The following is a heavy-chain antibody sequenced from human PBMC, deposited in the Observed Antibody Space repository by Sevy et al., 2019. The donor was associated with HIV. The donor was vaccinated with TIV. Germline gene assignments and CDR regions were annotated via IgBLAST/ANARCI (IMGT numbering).Heavy chain of an antibody. CDR2: ISSSSSYI. CDR1: GFTFSSYS. Sequence: GGSLRLSCAASGFTFSSYSMNWVRQAPGKGLEWVSSISSSSSYIYYADSVKGRFTISRDNAKNSLYLQMNSLRAEDTAVYYCARDLRIVDSSGYYYYGNAFDIWGQGTMVTVSS. D-gene: IGHD3-22*01. J-gene: IGHJ3*02. V-gene: IGHV3-21*01. CDR3: ARDLRIVDSSGYYYYGNAFDI.